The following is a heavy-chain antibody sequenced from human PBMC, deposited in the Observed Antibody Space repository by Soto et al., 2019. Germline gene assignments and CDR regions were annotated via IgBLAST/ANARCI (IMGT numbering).Heavy chain of an antibody. CDR1: GFAFNNYG. J-gene: IGHJ4*02. Sequence: AGYLRLSCTVSGFAFNNYGINWVRQAPVRGLEWVSSLSKSDYTYYSDSVKGRFAISRDNAKSSVSLQMNTLRVEDTAVYYCAREDSIIIPAVSDFSGQEAVITVSS. V-gene: IGHV3-21*01. CDR2: LSKSDYT. CDR3: AREDSIIIPAVSDF. D-gene: IGHD2-2*01.